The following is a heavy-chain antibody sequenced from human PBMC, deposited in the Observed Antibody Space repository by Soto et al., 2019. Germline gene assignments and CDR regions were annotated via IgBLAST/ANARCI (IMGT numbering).Heavy chain of an antibody. CDR1: GGSISSSNW. J-gene: IGHJ3*02. CDR3: ARFADILTGAFDI. D-gene: IGHD3-9*01. CDR2: IYYSGST. V-gene: IGHV4-4*02. Sequence: PSETLSLTCAVSGGSISSSNWWSWVRQPPGKGLEWIGEIYYSGSTYYNPSLKSRVTISVDTSKNQFSLKLSSVTAADTAVYYCARFADILTGAFDIWGQGTMVTVSS.